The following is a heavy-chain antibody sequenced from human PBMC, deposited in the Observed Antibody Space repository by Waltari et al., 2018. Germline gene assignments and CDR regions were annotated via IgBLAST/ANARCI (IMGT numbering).Heavy chain of an antibody. V-gene: IGHV4-34*01. CDR3: ASILLGYCTGGVCYSEYFDY. CDR1: GGSFSGYY. CDR2: INHSGST. D-gene: IGHD2-8*02. J-gene: IGHJ4*02. Sequence: QVQLQQWGAGLLKPSETLSLTCAVYGGSFSGYYWSWIRQPPGTGLEWLGEINHSGSTNYNPSLKSRVTISVDTSKNQFSLKLSSVTAADTAVYYCASILLGYCTGGVCYSEYFDYWGQGTLVTVSS.